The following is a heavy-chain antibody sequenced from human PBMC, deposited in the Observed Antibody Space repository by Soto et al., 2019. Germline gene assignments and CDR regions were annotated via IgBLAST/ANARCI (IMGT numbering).Heavy chain of an antibody. J-gene: IGHJ4*02. CDR2: INPFDGSR. V-gene: IGHV1-46*03. CDR1: GYIFTSYY. Sequence: ASAKLSCKASGYIFTSYYLHWVRQAPGQGLEWMGWINPFDGSRMFAQSFQGRVTFTRDTSTSTVYMELSGLRSDDTAVYYCSRVDPGETSPFDHWGPGTLVTVSS. CDR3: SRVDPGETSPFDH. D-gene: IGHD3-10*01.